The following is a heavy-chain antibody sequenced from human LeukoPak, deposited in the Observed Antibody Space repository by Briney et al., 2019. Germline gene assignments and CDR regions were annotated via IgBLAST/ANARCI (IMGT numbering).Heavy chain of an antibody. D-gene: IGHD3-10*01. CDR1: GGSFSGYY. V-gene: IGHV4-34*01. CDR3: ARDQVPRYGSGSYFDY. CDR2: IYYSGST. Sequence: SETLSLTCAVYGGSFSGYYWSWIRQPPGKGLEWIGSIYYSGSTYYNPSLKSRVTISVDTSKNQFSLKLSSVTAADTAVYYCARDQVPRYGSGSYFDYWGQGTLVTVSS. J-gene: IGHJ4*02.